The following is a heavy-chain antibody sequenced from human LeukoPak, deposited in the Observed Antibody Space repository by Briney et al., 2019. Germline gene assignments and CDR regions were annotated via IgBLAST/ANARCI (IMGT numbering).Heavy chain of an antibody. CDR2: IYHSGST. J-gene: IGHJ5*02. CDR1: GGSISSGGYS. V-gene: IGHV4-30-2*01. Sequence: NPSETLSLTCAVSGGSISSGGYSWSWIRQPPGKGLEWIGYIYHSGSTYYNPSLKSRVTISVDRSKNQFSLKLSSVTAADTAVYYCARSRHDYGDYRWFDPWGQGTLVTVSS. CDR3: ARSRHDYGDYRWFDP. D-gene: IGHD4-17*01.